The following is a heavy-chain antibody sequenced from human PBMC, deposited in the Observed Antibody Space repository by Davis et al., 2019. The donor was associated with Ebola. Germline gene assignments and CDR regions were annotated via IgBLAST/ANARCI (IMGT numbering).Heavy chain of an antibody. Sequence: SETLSLTCAVYGGTFSDHYWSWIRQPPGKGLEWIGEVDHSGSTNFNPSFKSRVIVSEDASKNQFSLKLSSVTAADTAVYYCARGKIVVVPAALYYYYYGMDVWGQGTTVTVSS. D-gene: IGHD2-2*01. CDR1: GGTFSDHY. J-gene: IGHJ6*02. CDR3: ARGKIVVVPAALYYYYYGMDV. CDR2: VDHSGST. V-gene: IGHV4-34*01.